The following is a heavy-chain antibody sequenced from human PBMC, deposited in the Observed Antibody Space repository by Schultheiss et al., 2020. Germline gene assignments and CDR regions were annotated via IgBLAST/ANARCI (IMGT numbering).Heavy chain of an antibody. J-gene: IGHJ4*02. V-gene: IGHV5-51*01. CDR1: GYSFSTYW. CDR2: IYPADSNT. CDR3: VRQYFALDY. D-gene: IGHD2/OR15-2a*01. Sequence: KVSCTASGYSFSTYWIGWVRQMPGKGLEWMGIIYPADSNTRYSPSFQGQVTISADKSTSTAYLQWSSLRPSDTAMYYCVRQYFALDYWGQGNLLNVSS.